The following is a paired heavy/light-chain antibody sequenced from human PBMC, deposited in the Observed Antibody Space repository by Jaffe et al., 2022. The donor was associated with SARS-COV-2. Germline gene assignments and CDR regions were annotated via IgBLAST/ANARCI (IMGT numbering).Heavy chain of an antibody. CDR1: GFPFTTYA. J-gene: IGHJ4*02. CDR3: ARVGRDNGVYLQLCNFDY. CDR2: VGTSGLVT. D-gene: IGHD1-1*01. V-gene: IGHV3-23*01. Sequence: EVQLLESGGGLVQPGDFLRLSCAASGFPFTTYAMGWVRQAPGKGLEWVSTVGTSGLVTYYADSVKGRFTISRDNSENTVHLQMDSLRAEDTAVYYCARVGRDNGVYLQLCNFDYWGQGTLVTVSS.
Light chain of an antibody. CDR1: QSVRNSY. CDR2: GAT. CDR3: QQYGGSALT. V-gene: IGKV3-20*01. J-gene: IGKJ4*01. Sequence: EIVLTQSPGTLSLSPGERATLSCRASQSVRNSYLAWYIQRPAQAPRLLIFGATNRATGIPDRFSGSGSGTDFTLTISRLEPEDFAVYYCQQYGGSALTFGGGTKVEIK.